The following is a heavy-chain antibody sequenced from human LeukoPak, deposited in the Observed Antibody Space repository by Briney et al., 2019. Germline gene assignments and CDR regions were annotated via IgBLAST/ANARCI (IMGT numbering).Heavy chain of an antibody. V-gene: IGHV3-74*01. CDR1: GFTLSSYW. Sequence: PGGSLRLSCAASGFTLSSYWMHWVRQAPGKGLVWVSRINSDGSSTSYADSVKGRFTISRDNSKNTLYLQMNSLGPEDTAVYYCAREPHYYDSSGYYTPYTDYWGQGTLVTVSS. CDR2: INSDGSST. J-gene: IGHJ4*02. D-gene: IGHD3-22*01. CDR3: AREPHYYDSSGYYTPYTDY.